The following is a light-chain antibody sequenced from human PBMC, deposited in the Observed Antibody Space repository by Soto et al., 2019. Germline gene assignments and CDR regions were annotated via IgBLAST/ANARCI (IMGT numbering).Light chain of an antibody. J-gene: IGKJ1*01. V-gene: IGKV3-15*01. CDR1: QSVSSSY. CDR2: GAS. Sequence: EIVLTQSPGTLSLSPGERATLSCRASQSVSSSYLAWYQQKPGQAPRLLIYGASTRATGIPARFSGSGSGTEFTLTISSLQSEDFAVYYCQQYHNWGEFGQGTKVDI. CDR3: QQYHNWGE.